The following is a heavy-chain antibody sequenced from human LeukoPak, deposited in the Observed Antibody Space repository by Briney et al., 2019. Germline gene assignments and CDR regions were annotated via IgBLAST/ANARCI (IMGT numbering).Heavy chain of an antibody. V-gene: IGHV4-4*07. J-gene: IGHJ4*02. Sequence: SETLSLTCTVSGGSISSYYWSWIRQPAGKGPEWIGRIYTSGSTNYNPSLKSRVTISVDKSKNQFSLKLISVTAADTAVYYCARGISAGLWSGNNYLDYWGQGTLVTVSS. D-gene: IGHD1-1*01. CDR3: ARGISAGLWSGNNYLDY. CDR2: IYTSGST. CDR1: GGSISSYY.